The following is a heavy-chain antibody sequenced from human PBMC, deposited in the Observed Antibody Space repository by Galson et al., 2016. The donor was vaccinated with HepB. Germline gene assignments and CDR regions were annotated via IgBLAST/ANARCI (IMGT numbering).Heavy chain of an antibody. CDR1: GFSFSTYA. Sequence: SLRLSCAASGFSFSTYAMGWVRQAPGKGLEWISAISDSGSSTYYADSVKGRFTISRENSQNRLYLQMNSLSVEETALYSCVKEFVATGAVVGDYWGQGALVTVSS. CDR2: ISDSGSST. CDR3: VKEFVATGAVVGDY. J-gene: IGHJ4*02. D-gene: IGHD2-21*01. V-gene: IGHV3-23*01.